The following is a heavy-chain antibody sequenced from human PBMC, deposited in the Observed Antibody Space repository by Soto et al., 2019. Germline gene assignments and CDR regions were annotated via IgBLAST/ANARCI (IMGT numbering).Heavy chain of an antibody. V-gene: IGHV3-53*01. CDR2: IYSGGST. D-gene: IGHD3-22*01. CDR1: RVSGCRIY. CDR3: ARDRVESGYPEYFQH. Sequence: PGRSLRLACAACRVSGCRIYMNYVRQAPGKGLEWVSVIYSGGSTYYADSVKGRFTISRDNSKNTLYLQMNSLRAEDTAVYYCARDRVESGYPEYFQHWGQGTLVTVSS. J-gene: IGHJ1*01.